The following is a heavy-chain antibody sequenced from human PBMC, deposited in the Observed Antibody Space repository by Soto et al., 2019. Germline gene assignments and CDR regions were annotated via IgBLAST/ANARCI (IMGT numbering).Heavy chain of an antibody. CDR1: GFTFSSYA. D-gene: IGHD3-9*01. J-gene: IGHJ4*02. CDR2: ISGSGGST. CDR3: AKVTRGYFDWLSDPDY. Sequence: EVQLLESGGGLVQPGGSLRLSCAASGFTFSSYAMSWVRQAPGKGLEWVSAISGSGGSTYYADSVKGRFTISRDNSKNTLYLQMNSLRAEDTAVYYCAKVTRGYFDWLSDPDYWGQGTLVTVSS. V-gene: IGHV3-23*01.